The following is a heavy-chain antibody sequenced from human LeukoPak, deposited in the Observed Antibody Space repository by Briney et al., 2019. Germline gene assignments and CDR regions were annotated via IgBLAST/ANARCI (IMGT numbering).Heavy chain of an antibody. CDR1: GGSISSGGYS. CDR3: ARDSRYCSSTSCYIAGAFDI. CDR2: IYHSGST. J-gene: IGHJ3*02. V-gene: IGHV4-30-2*01. Sequence: SQTLSLTCAVSGGSISSGGYSWSWIRQPPGKGLEWIGNIYHSGSTYYNPSLKSRVTISVDRSKNQFSLKLSSVTAADTAVYYCARDSRYCSSTSCYIAGAFDIWGQGTMVTVSS. D-gene: IGHD2-2*02.